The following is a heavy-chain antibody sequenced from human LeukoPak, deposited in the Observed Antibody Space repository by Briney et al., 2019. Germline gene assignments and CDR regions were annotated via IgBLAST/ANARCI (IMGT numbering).Heavy chain of an antibody. J-gene: IGHJ4*02. CDR1: GFTFSSYE. CDR2: ISSSGSTI. V-gene: IGHV3-48*03. D-gene: IGHD6-13*01. Sequence: GGSLRLSCAASGFTFSSYEMNWVRQAPGKGLEWVSYISSSGSTIYYADSVKGRFTISRDNAKNSLYLQMNSLRAEDTAVYYCARDSSSSDFDYWGQGTPVTVSS. CDR3: ARDSSSSDFDY.